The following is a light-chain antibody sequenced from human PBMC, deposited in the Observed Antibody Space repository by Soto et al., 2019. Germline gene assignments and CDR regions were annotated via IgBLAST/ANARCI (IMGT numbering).Light chain of an antibody. CDR1: SNDVGAYNF. J-gene: IGLJ2*01. V-gene: IGLV2-8*01. CDR2: EVN. CDR3: SSYGGSNNLL. Sequence: QSVLTQPPSASGSPGQSVTISCTGTSNDVGAYNFISWYQQHPGKDPKLMIYEVNKRPSGVPDRFSGSKSGNTASLTVSGLQAEDEADYYCSSYGGSNNLLFGGGTKLTVL.